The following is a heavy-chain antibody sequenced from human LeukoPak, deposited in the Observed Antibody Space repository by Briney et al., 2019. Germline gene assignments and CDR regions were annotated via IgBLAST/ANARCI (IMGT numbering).Heavy chain of an antibody. V-gene: IGHV3-53*01. D-gene: IGHD6-13*01. CDR2: IYGGGST. CDR3: ARVHRALSGSNLVYYYYMDV. Sequence: GGSLRLSCAASGFTVSSNYMSWVRQAPGKGLEWVSVIYGGGSTYYADSVKGRFTISRDNAKNSLYLQMNSLRAEDTAVYYCARVHRALSGSNLVYYYYMDVWGKGTTVTVSS. J-gene: IGHJ6*03. CDR1: GFTVSSNY.